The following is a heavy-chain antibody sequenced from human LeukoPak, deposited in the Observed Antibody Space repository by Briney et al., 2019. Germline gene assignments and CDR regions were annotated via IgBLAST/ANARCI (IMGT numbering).Heavy chain of an antibody. Sequence: GGSLRLSCAASGFTFSSYWMSWVRQAPGKGLEWVANIKQDGSEKYYVDSVKGRFTISRDNSKNTLYLQMNSLRAEDTAVYYCARFNIVVVTAFDYWGQGTLVTVSS. V-gene: IGHV3-7*03. J-gene: IGHJ4*02. CDR1: GFTFSSYW. D-gene: IGHD2-21*02. CDR2: IKQDGSEK. CDR3: ARFNIVVVTAFDY.